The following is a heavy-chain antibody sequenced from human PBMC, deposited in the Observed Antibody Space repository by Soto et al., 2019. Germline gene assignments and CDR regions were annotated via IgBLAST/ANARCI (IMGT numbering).Heavy chain of an antibody. J-gene: IGHJ6*02. CDR2: ISSSGSTI. Sequence: GGSLRLSCAASGFTFSDYYMSWIRQAPGKGLEWVSYISSSGSTIYYADSVKGRFTISRDNSKNTLLLEMNSLRSEDTAVYYYAKDRGLAESGRWSHYYYGMDVWGQGTTVTVSS. V-gene: IGHV3-11*04. CDR3: AKDRGLAESGRWSHYYYGMDV. CDR1: GFTFSDYY. D-gene: IGHD1-26*01.